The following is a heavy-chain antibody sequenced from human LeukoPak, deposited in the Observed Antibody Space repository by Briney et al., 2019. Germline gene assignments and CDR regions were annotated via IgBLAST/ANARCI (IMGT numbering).Heavy chain of an antibody. CDR2: ISGSGGST. CDR1: GFSFSSYG. CDR3: ASGSYYENLDY. D-gene: IGHD1-26*01. J-gene: IGHJ4*02. V-gene: IGHV3-23*01. Sequence: PGGSLRLSCVASGFSFSSYGMSWVRQAPGKGLEWVSGISGSGGSTYFADSVKGRFTISRDNAKNSLYLQMNSLRAEDTALYYCASGSYYENLDYWGQGTLVTVSS.